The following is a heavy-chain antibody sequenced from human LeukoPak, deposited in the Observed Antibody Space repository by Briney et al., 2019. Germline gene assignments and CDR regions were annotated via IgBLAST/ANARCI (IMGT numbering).Heavy chain of an antibody. CDR3: ARDGKWFDP. J-gene: IGHJ5*02. Sequence: ASVKVSCKASGYAFTSYYMHWVRQAPGQGLEWMGIINPSGGSTSYAQKFQGRVTMTRDTSTSTVYTELSSLRSEDTAVYHCARDGKWFDPWGQGTLVTVSS. V-gene: IGHV1-46*01. CDR1: GYAFTSYY. D-gene: IGHD1-26*01. CDR2: INPSGGST.